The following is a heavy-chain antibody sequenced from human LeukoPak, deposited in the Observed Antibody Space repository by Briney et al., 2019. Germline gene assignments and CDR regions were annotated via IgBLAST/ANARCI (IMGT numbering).Heavy chain of an antibody. CDR2: ISGSGGST. Sequence: GGSLRLSCAASGFTFSSYGMSWVRQAPGKGLEWVSAISGSGGSTYYADSVKGRFTISRDNSKNTLYLQMNSLRAEDTAVYYCAKDIGYSSSWYHPQPFDYWGQGTLVTVSS. J-gene: IGHJ4*02. V-gene: IGHV3-23*01. D-gene: IGHD6-13*01. CDR1: GFTFSSYG. CDR3: AKDIGYSSSWYHPQPFDY.